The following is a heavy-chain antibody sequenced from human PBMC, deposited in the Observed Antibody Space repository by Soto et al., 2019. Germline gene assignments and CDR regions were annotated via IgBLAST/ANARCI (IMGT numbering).Heavy chain of an antibody. CDR3: SKDRDIVVVPAAGDY. J-gene: IGHJ4*02. V-gene: IGHV3-23*01. D-gene: IGHD2-2*01. CDR1: GFTFSSYA. Sequence: EVQLLESGGGLVQPGGSLRLSCAASGFTFSSYAMSWVRQAPGKGLEWVSAISGSGGSTYYADSVKGRFTIYRDNSKNTLYLQMNSLRAEDTAVYYCSKDRDIVVVPAAGDYWGQGTLVTVSS. CDR2: ISGSGGST.